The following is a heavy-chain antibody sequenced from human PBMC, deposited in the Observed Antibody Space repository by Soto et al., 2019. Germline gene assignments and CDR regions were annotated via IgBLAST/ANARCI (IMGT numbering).Heavy chain of an antibody. D-gene: IGHD5-18*01. CDR1: GYTLTELS. CDR2: FDPEDGET. V-gene: IGHV1-24*01. J-gene: IGHJ5*02. Sequence: ASVNVSCKVSGYTLTELSMHWVRQAPGEGLEWMGGFDPEDGETIYAQKFQGRVTMTEDTSTDTAYMELSSLRSEDTAVYYCAVDTAMDFWFDPWGQGTLVTVSS. CDR3: AVDTAMDFWFDP.